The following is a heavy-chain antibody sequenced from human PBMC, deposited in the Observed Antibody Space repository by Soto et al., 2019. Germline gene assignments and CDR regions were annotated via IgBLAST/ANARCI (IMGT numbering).Heavy chain of an antibody. Sequence: SETLSLTCTVSGDSISSTSYYWVWVRQPPGKGLEWIGSLYYSGITYYNPSLKSRVTISVDTSKNQFSLKLSSVTAADTAVYYCARQRSDNWYVDNWGQGTLVTV. CDR2: LYYSGIT. J-gene: IGHJ4*02. V-gene: IGHV4-39*01. CDR1: GDSISSTSYY. CDR3: ARQRSDNWYVDN. D-gene: IGHD1-1*01.